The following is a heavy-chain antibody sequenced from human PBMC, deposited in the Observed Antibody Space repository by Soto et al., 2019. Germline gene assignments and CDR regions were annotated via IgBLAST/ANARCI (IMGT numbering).Heavy chain of an antibody. J-gene: IGHJ4*02. CDR1: GFTFSSYA. D-gene: IGHD6-19*01. CDR2: ISYDGSNK. Sequence: PGGSLRLSCAASGFTFSSYAMHWVRQAPGKGLEWVAVISYDGSNKYYADSVKGRFTISRDNSKHTRYRQMNSLRAEDTAVYYCARDPLGSSGWYYYDYWGQGTLVTVSS. V-gene: IGHV3-30-3*01. CDR3: ARDPLGSSGWYYYDY.